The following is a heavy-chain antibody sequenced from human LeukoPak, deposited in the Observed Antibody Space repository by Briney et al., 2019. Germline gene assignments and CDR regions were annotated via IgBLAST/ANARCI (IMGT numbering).Heavy chain of an antibody. Sequence: GGSLRLSCAASGFTFSSYWMSWVRQAPGKGLEWVANIKQDGSEKYYVDSVKGRFTISRDNAKNSLYLQMNSLRAEDTAVYYCARSPVEIATISDYWGQGTLVTVSS. CDR1: GFTFSSYW. D-gene: IGHD5-24*01. CDR3: ARSPVEIATISDY. J-gene: IGHJ4*02. V-gene: IGHV3-7*01. CDR2: IKQDGSEK.